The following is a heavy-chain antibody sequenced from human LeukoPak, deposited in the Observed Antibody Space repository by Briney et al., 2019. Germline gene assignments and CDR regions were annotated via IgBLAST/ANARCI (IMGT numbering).Heavy chain of an antibody. CDR1: GFTFSIYW. V-gene: IGHV3-64D*08. J-gene: IGHJ5*02. D-gene: IGHD1-26*01. Sequence: GGSLRLSCTASGFTFSIYWMHWVRQAPGKGLEFVSAITSNGGSTYYADSVKGRFTISRDNSKNTLYLQMSSLRAEDTAVYYCVTVGMTSIWSYLRFDPRGQGTLVSVSS. CDR3: VTVGMTSIWSYLRFDP. CDR2: ITSNGGST.